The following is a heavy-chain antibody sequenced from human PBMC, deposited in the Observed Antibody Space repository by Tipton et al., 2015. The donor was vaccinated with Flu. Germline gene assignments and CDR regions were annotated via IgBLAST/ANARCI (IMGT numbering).Heavy chain of an antibody. V-gene: IGHV4-39*07. J-gene: IGHJ1*01. CDR1: GASISSYY. D-gene: IGHD4-17*01. CDR3: ARDRGDNAEYFQH. CDR2: IYYSGST. Sequence: TLSLTCTVSGASISSYYWGWIRQPPGKGPEWIGNIYYSGSTYSNPSLRSRVTISVDTSKNQFSLKLRSVTAADTAVYYCARDRGDNAEYFQHWGQGTLVTVSS.